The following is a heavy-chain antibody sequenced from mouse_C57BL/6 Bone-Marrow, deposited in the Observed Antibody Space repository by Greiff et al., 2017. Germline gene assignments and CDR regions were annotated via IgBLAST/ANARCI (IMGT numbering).Heavy chain of an antibody. CDR3: ARPQIYYYGSSSFAY. CDR2: IYPGDGDT. D-gene: IGHD1-1*01. J-gene: IGHJ3*01. V-gene: IGHV1-82*01. CDR1: GYAFSSSW. Sequence: QVQLKQSGPELVKPGASVKISCKASGYAFSSSWMNWVKQRPGKGLEWIGRIYPGDGDTNYNGKFKGKATLTADKSSSTAYMQLSSLTSEDSAVSFCARPQIYYYGSSSFAYWGQGTLVTVSA.